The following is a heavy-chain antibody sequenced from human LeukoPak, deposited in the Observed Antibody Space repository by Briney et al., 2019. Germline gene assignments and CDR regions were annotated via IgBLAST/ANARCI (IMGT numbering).Heavy chain of an antibody. CDR2: IKQDGSEK. J-gene: IGHJ4*02. D-gene: IGHD3-10*01. CDR1: GFTFSSYW. Sequence: GGSLRLSCSGSGFTFSSYWMSWVRQAPGKGLEWVSNIKQDGSEKYYVDSVKGRFTISRDNAKNSLSLQMNSLRAEDTAVYYCARMDIGLVRDLGQGTLVTVSS. CDR3: ARMDIGLVRD. V-gene: IGHV3-7*01.